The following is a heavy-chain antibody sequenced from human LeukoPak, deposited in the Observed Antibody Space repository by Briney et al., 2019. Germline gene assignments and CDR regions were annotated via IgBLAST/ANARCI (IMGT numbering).Heavy chain of an antibody. V-gene: IGHV3-23*01. CDR2: ISASGGST. Sequence: PGGSLRLSCAASEFTFSSYAMQWVRQAPGKGLEWVSGISASGGSTWYADSVKGRFTISRDNSKNTLYLQMNSLRAEDTAVYYCAKYVSAKGPPYALDVWGQGTTVTVPS. J-gene: IGHJ6*02. CDR3: AKYVSAKGPPYALDV. CDR1: EFTFSSYA. D-gene: IGHD2/OR15-2a*01.